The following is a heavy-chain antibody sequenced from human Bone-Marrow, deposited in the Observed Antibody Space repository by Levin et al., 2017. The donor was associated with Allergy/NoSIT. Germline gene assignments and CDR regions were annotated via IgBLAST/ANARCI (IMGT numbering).Heavy chain of an antibody. V-gene: IGHV3-23*01. J-gene: IGHJ3*01. Sequence: LSLPCAASGFTFNHYAMSWVRQAPGKGLEWVSAITGPGGSTHYADSVKGRFTISRDNSKNTLYLQMNSLRPEDTAVYYCAKDQWNDSAFDFWGQGTKVTVSS. CDR2: ITGPGGST. CDR3: AKDQWNDSAFDF. D-gene: IGHD1-1*01. CDR1: GFTFNHYA.